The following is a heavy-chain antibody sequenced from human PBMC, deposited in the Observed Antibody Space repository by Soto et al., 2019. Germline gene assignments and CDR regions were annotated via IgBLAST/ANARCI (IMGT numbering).Heavy chain of an antibody. D-gene: IGHD3-3*01. CDR1: GGSISSSSYY. Sequence: QLQLQESGPGLVKPSENLSLTCTVSGGSISSSSYYWGWIRQPPGKGLEWIGSIYYSGSTYYNPSLKSRVTRTVDTSKNQFSLKLSSVSAADTAVYYCARTKVTIFGVVDRFDYWGQGTLVTVSS. V-gene: IGHV4-39*01. CDR3: ARTKVTIFGVVDRFDY. J-gene: IGHJ4*02. CDR2: IYYSGST.